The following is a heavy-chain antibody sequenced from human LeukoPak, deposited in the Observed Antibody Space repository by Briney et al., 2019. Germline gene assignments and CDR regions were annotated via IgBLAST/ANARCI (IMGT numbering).Heavy chain of an antibody. CDR2: INPNSGGT. V-gene: IGHV1-2*02. CDR3: ARRGTVVTTQVYYYYMDV. J-gene: IGHJ6*03. D-gene: IGHD4-23*01. CDR1: GYTFTGYY. Sequence: ASVKVSCTASGYTFTGYYMHWVRQAPGQGLEWMGWINPNSGGTNYAQKFQGRVTMTRDTSISTAYMELSRLRSDDTAVYYCARRGTVVTTQVYYYYMDVWGKGTTVTVSS.